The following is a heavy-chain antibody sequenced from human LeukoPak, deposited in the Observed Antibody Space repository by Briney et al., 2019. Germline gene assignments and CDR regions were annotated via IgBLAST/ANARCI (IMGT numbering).Heavy chain of an antibody. CDR1: GYTFTSYG. D-gene: IGHD3-10*01. V-gene: IGHV1-18*01. J-gene: IGHJ6*03. CDR3: ARDRGLSGSGRNYYYYYMDV. CDR2: ISAYNGNT. Sequence: ASVKVSCKASGYTFTSYGISWVRQAPGQGLEWMGWISAYNGNTNYAQKLQGRVTMTTDTSTSTAYMELRSLRSDDTAVYYCARDRGLSGSGRNYYYYYMDVWGKGTTVTISS.